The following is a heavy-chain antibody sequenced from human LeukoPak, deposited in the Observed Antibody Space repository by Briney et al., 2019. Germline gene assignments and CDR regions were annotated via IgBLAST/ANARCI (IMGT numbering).Heavy chain of an antibody. CDR3: ASLLIGVGMDV. J-gene: IGHJ6*02. D-gene: IGHD3-16*01. CDR2: IYYDGSNE. CDR1: GFTFRSYG. V-gene: IGHV3-33*01. Sequence: GGSLRLSCAASGFTFRSYGMHWVRQAPGEGLEWVALIYYDGSNEYYADSVKGRFTISRDNSKNTLYLQMNSLRAEDTAVYYCASLLIGVGMDVWGQGTTVTVSS.